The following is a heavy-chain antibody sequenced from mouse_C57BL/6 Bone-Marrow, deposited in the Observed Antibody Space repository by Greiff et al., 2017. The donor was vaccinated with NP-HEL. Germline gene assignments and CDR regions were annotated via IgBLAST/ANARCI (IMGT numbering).Heavy chain of an antibody. V-gene: IGHV1-69*01. D-gene: IGHD2-1*01. CDR3: ARIYSWYFDV. J-gene: IGHJ1*03. Sequence: QVHVKQPGAELVMPGASVKLSCKASGYTFTSYWMHWVKQRPGQGLEWIGEIDPSDSYTNHNQKFKGKSTLTVDKSSSTAYMQLSSLTSEDSAVYYCARIYSWYFDVWGTGTTVTVSS. CDR1: GYTFTSYW. CDR2: IDPSDSYT.